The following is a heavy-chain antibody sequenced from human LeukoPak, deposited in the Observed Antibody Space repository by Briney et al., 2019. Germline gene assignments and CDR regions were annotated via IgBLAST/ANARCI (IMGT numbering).Heavy chain of an antibody. Sequence: PGGSLRLSCAASGFTFRSYAMHWVRQAPGRGREGVAFIRYDGSKTHYGDSVKGRLTISRDNSKNTLYLQMTSLRAEDTAVYYCAKTDSSAMVKGGDYWGQGTLVTVSS. J-gene: IGHJ4*02. V-gene: IGHV3-30*02. D-gene: IGHD5-18*01. CDR1: GFTFRSYA. CDR2: IRYDGSKT. CDR3: AKTDSSAMVKGGDY.